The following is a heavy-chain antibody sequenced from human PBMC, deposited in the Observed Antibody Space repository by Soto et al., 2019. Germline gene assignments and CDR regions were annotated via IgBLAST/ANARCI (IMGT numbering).Heavy chain of an antibody. CDR2: ISAHNGNT. CDR1: GYAFTTYG. J-gene: IGHJ4*02. Sequence: QVHLVQSGAEVKKPGASVKVSCKGSGYAFTTYGITWVRQAPGQGLEWMGWISAHNGNTNYAQKLQGRVTVTRDTPTSTAYMGLRSMRSDDTAVYYCARGRDGDYWGQGALVTVSP. D-gene: IGHD6-6*01. V-gene: IGHV1-18*01. CDR3: ARGRDGDY.